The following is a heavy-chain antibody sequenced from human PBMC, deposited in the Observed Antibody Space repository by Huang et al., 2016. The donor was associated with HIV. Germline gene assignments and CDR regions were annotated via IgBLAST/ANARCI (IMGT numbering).Heavy chain of an antibody. D-gene: IGHD6-19*01. CDR3: ALKGDSSGWEYFRH. CDR2: ISYDGSNK. J-gene: IGHJ1*01. CDR1: GFIFSNYG. V-gene: IGHV3-30*03. Sequence: QVQLVESGGGVVQHGRSLRLSCAASGFIFSNYGMHWVRQAPGKVLEWVALISYDGSNKNYTDSVKGRFTISRDNSKNTLYLQMNSLRAEDTAVYYCALKGDSSGWEYFRHWGQGTLVTVSS.